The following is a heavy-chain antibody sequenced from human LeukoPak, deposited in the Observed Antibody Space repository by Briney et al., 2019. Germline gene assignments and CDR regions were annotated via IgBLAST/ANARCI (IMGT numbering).Heavy chain of an antibody. Sequence: GGSLRLSCAASGFTFSDYYMSWIRQAPGKGLEWVSYISSSGSTIYYADSVKGRFTISRDNAKTSLYLQMNSLRAEDTAVYYCARDLGPHSSSPNSGAFDIWGQGTMVTVSS. J-gene: IGHJ3*02. CDR1: GFTFSDYY. CDR2: ISSSGSTI. CDR3: ARDLGPHSSSPNSGAFDI. V-gene: IGHV3-11*04. D-gene: IGHD6-6*01.